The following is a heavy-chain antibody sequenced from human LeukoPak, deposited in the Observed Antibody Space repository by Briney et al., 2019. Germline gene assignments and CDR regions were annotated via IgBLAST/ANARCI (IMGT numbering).Heavy chain of an antibody. Sequence: GGSLRLSCAASGLTLGNYWMSWVRQAPGKGLEWVANINLDGGDKSYVGSVKGRFTISRDDAKNSLYLQMNSLGAEDTAVYYCARDYDYSLDYWGQGTLVTVSS. CDR2: INLDGGDK. CDR1: GLTLGNYW. V-gene: IGHV3-7*01. CDR3: ARDYDYSLDY. J-gene: IGHJ4*02. D-gene: IGHD4/OR15-4a*01.